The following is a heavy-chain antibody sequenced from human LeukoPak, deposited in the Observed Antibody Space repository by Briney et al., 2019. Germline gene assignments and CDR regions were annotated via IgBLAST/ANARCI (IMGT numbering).Heavy chain of an antibody. CDR3: ARDNGNGYNTGNWFDP. CDR1: GYTFTGYY. CDR2: INPNSGGT. V-gene: IGHV1-2*02. Sequence: GASVKVSCKASGYTFTGYYMHWVRQAPGQGLEWMGWINPNSGGTNYAQKFQGRVTMTRDTSISTAYMELSRLRSDDTAVYYCARDNGNGYNTGNWFDPWGQGTLVTVSP. J-gene: IGHJ5*02. D-gene: IGHD5-24*01.